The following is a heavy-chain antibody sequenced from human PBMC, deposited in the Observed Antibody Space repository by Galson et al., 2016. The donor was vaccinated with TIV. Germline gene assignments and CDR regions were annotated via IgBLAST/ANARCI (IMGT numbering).Heavy chain of an antibody. CDR1: GLIVSDNY. D-gene: IGHD2-21*01. CDR3: ARDRRHCGNECFLRYYYGMDV. J-gene: IGHJ6*02. CDR2: IDIDGST. Sequence: SLRLSCATSGLIVSDNYTNWVRQAPGKGLEWVSVIDIDGSTRYADSVKGRFTISRDNSRNTLYLQMDSLRPDDTSVYYCARDRRHCGNECFLRYYYGMDVWGQGTTVTVSS. V-gene: IGHV3-66*02.